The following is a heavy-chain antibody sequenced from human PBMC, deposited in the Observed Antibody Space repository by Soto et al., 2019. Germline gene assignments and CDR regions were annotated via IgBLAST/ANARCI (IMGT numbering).Heavy chain of an antibody. CDR2: ISAEKGNT. J-gene: IGHJ3*02. Sequence: QDQLVQSGAEVKKPGASEKVSCKASGYIFTTYGIGWVRQAPGQGLEWMAWISAEKGNTDYAQKFQDRVTMTTDISTNTAYMELSSLRSDDTAVYYCARGSRFEAFDIWGQGTMVTVSS. CDR3: ARGSRFEAFDI. V-gene: IGHV1-18*01. CDR1: GYIFTTYG.